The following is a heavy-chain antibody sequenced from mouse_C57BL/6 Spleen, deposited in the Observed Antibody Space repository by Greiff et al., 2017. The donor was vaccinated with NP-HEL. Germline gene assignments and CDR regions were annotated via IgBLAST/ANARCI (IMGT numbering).Heavy chain of an antibody. J-gene: IGHJ2*01. V-gene: IGHV1-64*01. CDR2: IHPNSGST. D-gene: IGHD3-3*01. CDR3: ARFWEDRYYFDY. CDR1: GYTFTSYW. Sequence: QVQLKQPGAELVKPGASVKLSCKASGYTFTSYWMHWVKQRPGQGLEWIGMIHPNSGSTNYNEKFKSKATLTVDKSSSTAYMQLSSLTSEDSAVYYCARFWEDRYYFDYWGQGTTLTVSS.